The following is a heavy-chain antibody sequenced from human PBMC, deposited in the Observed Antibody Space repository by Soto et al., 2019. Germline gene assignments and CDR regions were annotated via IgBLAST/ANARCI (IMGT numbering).Heavy chain of an antibody. CDR1: GFTFSSYA. CDR2: ISGSGGST. V-gene: IGHV3-23*01. CDR3: ARGYCSGGSCYQRAEYFQR. J-gene: IGHJ1*01. Sequence: GGSLRLSCAASGFTFSSYAMSWVRQAPGKGLEWVSAISGSGGSTYYADSVKGRFTISRDNSKNTLYLQMNSLRAEDTAVYYCARGYCSGGSCYQRAEYFQRWGQGTLVTVSS. D-gene: IGHD2-15*01.